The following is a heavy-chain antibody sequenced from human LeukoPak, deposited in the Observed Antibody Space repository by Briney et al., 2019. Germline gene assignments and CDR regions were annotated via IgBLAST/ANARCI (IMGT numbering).Heavy chain of an antibody. J-gene: IGHJ4*02. CDR1: GFIFSSYW. CDR3: ARASSRTTVTTGY. Sequence: TGGSLRLSCAASGFIFSSYWMSWVRQAPGKGLEWVANIKQDGSEKYYVDSVKGRFTISRDNAKNSLYLQMNSLRAEDTAVYYCARASSRTTVTTGYWGQGTLVTVSS. V-gene: IGHV3-7*01. CDR2: IKQDGSEK. D-gene: IGHD4-17*01.